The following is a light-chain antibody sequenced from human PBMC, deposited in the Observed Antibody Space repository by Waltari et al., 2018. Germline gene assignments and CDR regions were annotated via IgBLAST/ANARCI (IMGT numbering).Light chain of an antibody. CDR2: WAS. CDR1: QSVLYSSNNKNY. J-gene: IGKJ3*01. CDR3: QQYYTTPLT. Sequence: DIVMTQSPDSLAVSLGERATINCKSSQSVLYSSNNKNYVAWYQQKPGQPPKLIIYWASTRESGVPDRFSGSGSGTGFTLTISSLQAEDVAVYYCQQYYTTPLTFGPGTKVDIK. V-gene: IGKV4-1*01.